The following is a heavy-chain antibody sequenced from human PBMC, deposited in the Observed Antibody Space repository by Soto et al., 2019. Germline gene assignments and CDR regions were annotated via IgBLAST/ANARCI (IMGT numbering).Heavy chain of an antibody. CDR2: INPAGNVQ. Sequence: ESGGGLVQPGESLRLSCTASGLTFSISWMTWVRQAPGGGLEWVSNINPAGNVQHYADSVKERFTISRDNAKNSLFLQMSGLRVEDTAVYYCATANTPYAFDMWGQGTIVTVSS. CDR3: ATANTPYAFDM. V-gene: IGHV3-7*01. J-gene: IGHJ3*02. CDR1: GLTFSISW.